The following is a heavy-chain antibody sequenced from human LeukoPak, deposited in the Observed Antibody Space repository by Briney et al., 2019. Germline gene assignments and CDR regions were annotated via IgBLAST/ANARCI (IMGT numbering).Heavy chain of an antibody. D-gene: IGHD5-24*01. J-gene: IGHJ4*02. Sequence: SETLSLTCTVSGGSLSSYYWSWVRQPPGKGLEWIGYIYYSGSTNYNPTLKSRVTISVDTSKNQFSLTLSSVTAADTAVYYCARRDGYNLDYGGQGTLVTVSA. CDR3: ARRDGYNLDY. V-gene: IGHV4-59*01. CDR2: IYYSGST. CDR1: GGSLSSYY.